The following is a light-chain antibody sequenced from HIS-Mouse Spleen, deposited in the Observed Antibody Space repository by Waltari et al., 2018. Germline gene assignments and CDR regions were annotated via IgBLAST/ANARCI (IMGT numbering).Light chain of an antibody. J-gene: IGLJ2*01. CDR1: SSDVGGYNY. CDR2: DFS. CDR3: SSYTSSSFNVV. V-gene: IGLV2-14*03. Sequence: QSALTQPASVSGSPGQSITISCTGTSSDVGGYNYVSWYQQHPGKAPKLMSYDFSNRPSGVSSRVSGSKSGNTASLTISVLQAEDEADYYCSSYTSSSFNVVFGGGTKLTVL.